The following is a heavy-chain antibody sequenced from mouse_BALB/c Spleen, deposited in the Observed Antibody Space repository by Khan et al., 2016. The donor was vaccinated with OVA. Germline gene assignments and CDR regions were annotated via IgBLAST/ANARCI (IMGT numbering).Heavy chain of an antibody. J-gene: IGHJ3*01. CDR1: GYSFTNYI. Sequence: MQLKQSGPELVKPGASVKMSCKASGYSFTNYIIHWVKQKPGQGLEWIGYINPYNDGTNYNEKFKGKATLTSDKSSSTAYMELSGLTSEDSAVYYCARDYGRSFWFAYWGQGTLVTVSA. D-gene: IGHD1-1*01. CDR3: ARDYGRSFWFAY. V-gene: IGHV1S136*01. CDR2: INPYNDGT.